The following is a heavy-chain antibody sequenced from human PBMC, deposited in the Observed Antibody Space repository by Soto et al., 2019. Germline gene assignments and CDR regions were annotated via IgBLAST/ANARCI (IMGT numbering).Heavy chain of an antibody. V-gene: IGHV1-3*01. J-gene: IGHJ4*02. CDR3: ARAWVVVTAPDY. CDR1: GYTFTSYA. CDR2: INAGNGNT. Sequence: ASVKVSCTASGYTFTSYAMHWVRQAPGQRLEWMGWINAGNGNTKYSQKFQGRVTITRDTSASTAYMELSNLRSEDTAVYYCARAWVVVTAPDYWGQGTLVTVSS. D-gene: IGHD2-21*02.